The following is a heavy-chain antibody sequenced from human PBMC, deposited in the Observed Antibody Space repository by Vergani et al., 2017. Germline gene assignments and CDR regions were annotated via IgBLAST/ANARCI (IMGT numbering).Heavy chain of an antibody. D-gene: IGHD4-11*01. J-gene: IGHJ5*02. CDR3: AKDHWYGRLQEDYFDP. V-gene: IGHV1-69*08. Sequence: QVQLVQSGAEVKKPGSSVKVSCKASGGTFSSYTISWVRQAPGQGLEWMGRIIPILGIANYAQKFQGRVTITADKSTSTAYMELSSLRSEDTAVYYCAKDHWYGRLQEDYFDPWGQGTLVTVSS. CDR2: IIPILGIA. CDR1: GGTFSSYT.